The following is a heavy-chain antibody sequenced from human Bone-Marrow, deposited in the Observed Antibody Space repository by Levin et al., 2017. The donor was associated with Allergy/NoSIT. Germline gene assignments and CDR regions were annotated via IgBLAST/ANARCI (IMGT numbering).Heavy chain of an antibody. V-gene: IGHV4-59*01. J-gene: IGHJ5*02. CDR3: ARETRGFQQVPFLWFDP. Sequence: SETLSLTCSVSDGSISSSYWSWIRQPPGKNLEWIGDISYTGNTNYNPSLTSRVKIFLDTSKNQFSLRLSSVTTADTAIYYCARETRGFQQVPFLWFDPWGQGTLVTVSS. D-gene: IGHD2/OR15-2a*01. CDR1: DGSISSSY. CDR2: ISYTGNT.